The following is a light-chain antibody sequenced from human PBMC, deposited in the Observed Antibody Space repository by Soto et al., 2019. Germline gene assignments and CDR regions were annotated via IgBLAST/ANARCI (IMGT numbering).Light chain of an antibody. CDR2: AVT. Sequence: QSALTQPRSVSGSPGQSVTIPCAGTSSDVGAYNYVSWYQQHPGKAPKLMLYAVTKRPSGVSDRFSGSKSGNTASLTISGLQADEKADYYFCSYAGRLTWVFGGGTKLTVL. CDR1: SSDVGAYNY. J-gene: IGLJ3*02. CDR3: CSYAGRLTWV. V-gene: IGLV2-11*01.